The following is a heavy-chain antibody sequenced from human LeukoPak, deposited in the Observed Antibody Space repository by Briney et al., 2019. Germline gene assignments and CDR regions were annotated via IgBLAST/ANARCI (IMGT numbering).Heavy chain of an antibody. CDR3: ARAAAVAGYYYYYMDV. CDR2: INHLGRT. D-gene: IGHD6-19*01. J-gene: IGHJ6*03. CDR1: GGSFSDYY. V-gene: IGHV4-34*01. Sequence: KSSETLSLTCAVDGGSFSDYYWSWIRQPPGKGLEWIGEINHLGRTNYNPSLKTRVTISVDTSKSQISLKLSSVTTADTAVYYCARAAAVAGYYYYYMDVWGKGTTVTISS.